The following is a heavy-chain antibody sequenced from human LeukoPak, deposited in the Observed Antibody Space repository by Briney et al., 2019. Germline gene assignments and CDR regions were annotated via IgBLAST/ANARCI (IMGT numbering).Heavy chain of an antibody. V-gene: IGHV3-33*06. CDR1: GFTFSNYG. J-gene: IGHJ6*03. Sequence: GGSLRLSCAASGFTFSNYGMHWVRQAPGKGLEWVAVIWYDGSNKHYADSVKGRFTISRDNSKNTLYLQMNSLRAEDTAVYYCAKDPGIAAAGHYYYYMDVWGKGTTVTVSS. CDR3: AKDPGIAAAGHYYYYMDV. CDR2: IWYDGSNK. D-gene: IGHD6-13*01.